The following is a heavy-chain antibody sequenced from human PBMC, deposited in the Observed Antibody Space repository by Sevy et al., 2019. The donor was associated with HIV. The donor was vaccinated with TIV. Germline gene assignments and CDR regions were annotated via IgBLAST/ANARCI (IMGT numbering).Heavy chain of an antibody. CDR2: ISYDGSET. J-gene: IGHJ5*02. CDR1: GFTFSDYA. V-gene: IGHV3-30-3*01. Sequence: GGSLRLSCAGSGFTFSDYAMHWVRQAPGEGLEWVAVISYDGSETYYADSVKGRFTISRDNSEETRDLQMNGLRAEDTAVYYCVREGAPYRNVRYCSGNNCYYNWFDPWGQGTQVTVSS. D-gene: IGHD2-15*01. CDR3: VREGAPYRNVRYCSGNNCYYNWFDP.